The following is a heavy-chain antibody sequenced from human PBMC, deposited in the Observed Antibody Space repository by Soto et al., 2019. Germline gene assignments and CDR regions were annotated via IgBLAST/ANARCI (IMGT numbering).Heavy chain of an antibody. Sequence: PGGSLRLSCAASGFTXSNACMSWVLQAPGKGLEWVCRIKSKTDGGTTDYAAPVKGRFTISRDDSKNTLYLQMNSLKTEDTAVYYCTTASRITIFGVVIYYYFEYWGQGTLVTVSS. J-gene: IGHJ4*02. V-gene: IGHV3-15*01. CDR2: IKSKTDGGTT. CDR3: TTASRITIFGVVIYYYFEY. CDR1: GFTXSNAC. D-gene: IGHD3-3*01.